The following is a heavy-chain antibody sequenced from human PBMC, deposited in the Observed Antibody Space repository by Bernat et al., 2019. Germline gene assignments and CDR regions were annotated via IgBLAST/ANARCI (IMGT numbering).Heavy chain of an antibody. J-gene: IGHJ6*02. V-gene: IGHV3-33*01. CDR2: IWHDGSNE. CDR3: SRVSLYGAPASAMDV. Sequence: QVQLMESGGGVVQPGRSLRLSCEASKFTFSAYGMHWVRQAPGKGLEWVAVIWHDGSNENYADSVQGRFTISRDNSKNTLYLQMNSLKAEDTAVYYCSRVSLYGAPASAMDVWGQGTTVTVSS. CDR1: KFTFSAYG. D-gene: IGHD4-17*01.